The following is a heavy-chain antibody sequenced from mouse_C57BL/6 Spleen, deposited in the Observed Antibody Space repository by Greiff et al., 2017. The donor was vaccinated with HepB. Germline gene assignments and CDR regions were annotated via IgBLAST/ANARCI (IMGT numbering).Heavy chain of an antibody. CDR2: IYPGDGDT. CDR1: GYAFSSSW. J-gene: IGHJ1*03. Sequence: QVQLKESGPELVKPGASVKISCKASGYAFSSSWMNWVKQRPGKGLEWIGRIYPGDGDTNYNGQFKGKATLTADKSSSTAYMQLSSLTSEDSAVYFCASWIITTVVADWYFDVWGTGTTVTVSS. D-gene: IGHD1-1*01. V-gene: IGHV1-82*01. CDR3: ASWIITTVVADWYFDV.